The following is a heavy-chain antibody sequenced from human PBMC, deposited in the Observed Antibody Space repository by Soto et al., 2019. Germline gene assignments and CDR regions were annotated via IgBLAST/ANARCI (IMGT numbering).Heavy chain of an antibody. CDR1: GGTFSSYA. J-gene: IGHJ6*02. Sequence: SSVKVSCKASGGTFSSYAISWVRQAPGQGLEWMGGIIPIFGTANYAQKFQGRVTITADKSTSTAYMELSSLRSEDTAVYYCASGYSSSSGYYYYYGMDVWGPGTTV. CDR3: ASGYSSSSGYYYYYGMDV. CDR2: IIPIFGTA. V-gene: IGHV1-69*06. D-gene: IGHD6-6*01.